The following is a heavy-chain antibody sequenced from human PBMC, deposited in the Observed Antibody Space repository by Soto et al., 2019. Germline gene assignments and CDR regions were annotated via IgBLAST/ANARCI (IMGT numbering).Heavy chain of an antibody. Sequence: GGSLRLSCAASGFTFSSYAMSWVRQAPGKGLEWVSAISGSGGSTYYADSVKGRFTISRDNSKNTLYLQMNSLRAEDTAVYYCAKDQMGYSSANSFDYWGQGTLVTVSS. V-gene: IGHV3-23*01. CDR2: ISGSGGST. CDR3: AKDQMGYSSANSFDY. J-gene: IGHJ4*02. D-gene: IGHD5-18*01. CDR1: GFTFSSYA.